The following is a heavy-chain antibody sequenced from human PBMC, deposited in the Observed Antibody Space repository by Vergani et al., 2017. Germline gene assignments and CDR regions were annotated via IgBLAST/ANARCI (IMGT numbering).Heavy chain of an antibody. CDR2: IRYDGGKK. CDR3: TKDKSDLRFFIWCGGFDP. V-gene: IGHV3-30*02. CDR1: GFNFSNYG. Sequence: QAQLVESGGGVVQPGGSLRLSCVGSGFNFSNYGMHWVRQAPGKGLEWVAFIRYDGGKKYFADSVEGRFTISRDNSKNTLYLQMNSLRAEDTAVYYCTKDKSDLRFFIWCGGFDPWGQGTLVTVSS. D-gene: IGHD3-10*01. J-gene: IGHJ5*02.